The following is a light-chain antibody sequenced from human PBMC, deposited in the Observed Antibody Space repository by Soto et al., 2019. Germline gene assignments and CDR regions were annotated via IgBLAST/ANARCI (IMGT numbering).Light chain of an antibody. CDR3: HSYSSISTRL. J-gene: IGLJ2*01. Sequence: QSALTQPASVSGSPGQSITISCTGTNSDVGGYGYVSWFQQHPGKAPKLMIYEVSNRPSGVSNRFAGSKSGNTATLTISGLQAEEEADYSCHSYSSISTRLFGGGTKLTVL. V-gene: IGLV2-14*01. CDR2: EVS. CDR1: NSDVGGYGY.